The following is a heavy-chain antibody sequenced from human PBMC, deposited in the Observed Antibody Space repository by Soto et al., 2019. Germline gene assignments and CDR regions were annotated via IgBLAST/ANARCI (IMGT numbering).Heavy chain of an antibody. V-gene: IGHV4-34*01. CDR3: ARGEGSRYFDGNYFDY. Sequence: SETPSLTCAVYGGSFSDYYWSWIRQPPGKGLEWIGEINHSGSTNYNPSLKSRVTISVDTSKNQFSLKLSSVTAADTAVYYCARGEGSRYFDGNYFDYWGQGTLVTVSS. CDR1: GGSFSDYY. J-gene: IGHJ4*02. D-gene: IGHD3-9*01. CDR2: INHSGST.